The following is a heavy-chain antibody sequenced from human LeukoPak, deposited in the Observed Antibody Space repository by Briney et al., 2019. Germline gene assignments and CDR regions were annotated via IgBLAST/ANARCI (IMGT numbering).Heavy chain of an antibody. Sequence: GGSLRLSCAASGFTFSNAWMSWVRQAPGKGLEWVGRIKSKTDGGTTDYAAPVKGRFTISRDDSKNTLYLQMNSLKTDDTAVYYCTTRTRIIRLGELSFLDYWGQGTLVTVSS. D-gene: IGHD3-16*02. CDR3: TTRTRIIRLGELSFLDY. CDR1: GFTFSNAW. CDR2: IKSKTDGGTT. V-gene: IGHV3-15*01. J-gene: IGHJ4*02.